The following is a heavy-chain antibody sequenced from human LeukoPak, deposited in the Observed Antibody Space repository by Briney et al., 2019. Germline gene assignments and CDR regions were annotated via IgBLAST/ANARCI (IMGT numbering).Heavy chain of an antibody. D-gene: IGHD3-9*01. V-gene: IGHV4-39*01. CDR3: ARQRADYFYYYVDV. CDR2: IYYSETT. Sequence: SETLSLTCTVSGGSLGTTNYYWGWLRQPPGKGLEWIGSIYYSETTYDNPSLESRVTISIETSKNQFSLKLSSVTAADTAVYYCARQRADYFYYYVDVWGEGTTVTVS. CDR1: GGSLGTTNYY. J-gene: IGHJ6*03.